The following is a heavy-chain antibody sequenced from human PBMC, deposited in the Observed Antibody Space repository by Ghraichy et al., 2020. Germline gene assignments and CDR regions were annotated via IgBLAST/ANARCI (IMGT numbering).Heavy chain of an antibody. CDR1: GFTFSSYW. D-gene: IGHD3-10*01. V-gene: IGHV3-7*03. Sequence: GGSLRLSCAASGFTFSSYWMSWVRQAPGKGLEWVANIKQDGSEKYYVDSVKGRFTISRDNAKNSLYLQMNSLRAEDMAVYYCARDPSLLWFGEPYFDYWGQGTLVTVSS. CDR3: ARDPSLLWFGEPYFDY. J-gene: IGHJ4*02. CDR2: IKQDGSEK.